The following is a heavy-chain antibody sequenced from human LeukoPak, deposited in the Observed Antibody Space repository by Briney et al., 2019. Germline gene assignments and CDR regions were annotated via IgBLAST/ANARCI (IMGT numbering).Heavy chain of an antibody. D-gene: IGHD4-11*01. CDR2: IYYSGST. Sequence: PSETLSLTCTVSGGSISSYYWSWIRQPPGKGLEWKGLEWIGYIYYSGSTNYNPSLKSRVTISVDTSKNQFSLKLSSVTAADTAVYYCARGGHSNPPYYYYYYYMDVWXXXTTVTVSS. CDR1: GGSISSYY. V-gene: IGHV4-59*08. CDR3: ARGGHSNPPYYYYYYYMDV. J-gene: IGHJ6*03.